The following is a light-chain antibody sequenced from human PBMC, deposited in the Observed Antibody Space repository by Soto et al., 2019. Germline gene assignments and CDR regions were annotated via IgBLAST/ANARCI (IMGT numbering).Light chain of an antibody. J-gene: IGKJ2*01. Sequence: DIPMTQSPSTLSASLRDRVSITCRASQGISSWLAWYQQKPGKAPNLLIYQASQLQSGVPSRFSGTGSGTEFTLTINSLQPDDFATYYCQQYYTSPYTFGQGTKLEIK. CDR1: QGISSW. V-gene: IGKV1-5*03. CDR2: QAS. CDR3: QQYYTSPYT.